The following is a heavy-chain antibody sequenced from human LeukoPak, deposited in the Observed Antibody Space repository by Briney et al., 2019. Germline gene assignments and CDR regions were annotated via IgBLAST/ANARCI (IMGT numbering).Heavy chain of an antibody. J-gene: IGHJ6*03. CDR2: ISYIAST. V-gene: IGHV4-59*08. Sequence: SETLSLTCTVSGGSISSSYWSWIRQPPGKGLEWIGYISYIASTNYNPSLRGRVTISVDTSRNQFSLKLSSVTAADTAVYYCARVGDYYYYYMDVWGKGTTVTVSS. CDR3: ARVGDYYYYYMDV. D-gene: IGHD3-16*01. CDR1: GGSISSSY.